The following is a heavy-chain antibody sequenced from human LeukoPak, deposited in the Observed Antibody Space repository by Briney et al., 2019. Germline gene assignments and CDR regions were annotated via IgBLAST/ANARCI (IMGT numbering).Heavy chain of an antibody. V-gene: IGHV3-33*08. CDR1: GFTFDRFG. CDR3: ASDYSSSPFRVLDYYYMDV. CDR2: ISFHGSQE. D-gene: IGHD3-22*01. Sequence: GGSLRLSCAASGFTFDRFGMHWVRQAPGKGLEWVALISFHGSQEDYADSVKGRFAISRDNAKMSLYLQLSGLRIEDTATYYCASDYSSSPFRVLDYYYMDVWGKGTTVIVSS. J-gene: IGHJ6*03.